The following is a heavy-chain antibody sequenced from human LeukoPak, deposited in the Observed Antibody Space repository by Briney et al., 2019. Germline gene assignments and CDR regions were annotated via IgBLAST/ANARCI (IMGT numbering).Heavy chain of an antibody. CDR1: GFTLNGYG. D-gene: IGHD3-10*01. V-gene: IGHV3-23*01. J-gene: IGHJ4*02. CDR2: ISGSGDT. CDR3: AEEAYYGSGTYYNGREY. Sequence: TGGSLRLSCVASGFTLNGYGMSWVRQAPGKGLEWVSGISGSGDTYYAEAVKGRFTISRDISKNTLYLQTNSVRAEDTAVYYCAEEAYYGSGTYYNGREYWGQGTLVTVSS.